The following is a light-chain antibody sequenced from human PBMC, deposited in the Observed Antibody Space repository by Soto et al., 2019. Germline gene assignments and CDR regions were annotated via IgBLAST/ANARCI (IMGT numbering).Light chain of an antibody. CDR2: GVS. CDR3: QQYSSLPHT. CDR1: QSVINNY. V-gene: IGKV3-20*01. Sequence: ESVLTQSPGTLSLSPGERATLSCRATQSVINNYFAWYQQKPGQSPRLLIYGVSSRATDIPDRLSGSGSGTDFTLTISRLEPEDFVVYYCQQYSSLPHTFGQGTKLEVK. J-gene: IGKJ2*01.